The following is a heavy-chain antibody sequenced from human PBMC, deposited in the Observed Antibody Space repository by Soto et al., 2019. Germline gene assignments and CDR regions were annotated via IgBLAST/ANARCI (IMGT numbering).Heavy chain of an antibody. CDR1: GFTFTDFS. CDR3: AGEGSYETLSGNSHIFD. CDR2: MRPLIGDT. Sequence: QLVQSGPEVKKPGASVKVSCKTSGFTFTDFSMHWVRQAPGQAFEWMGRMRPLIGDTNNAQKVHDRLTLTRDRPMTTAYMELRSLTSDDTAIYYCAGEGSYETLSGNSHIFDWGQGTLVSVSS. V-gene: IGHV1-45*02. D-gene: IGHD3-9*01. J-gene: IGHJ4*02.